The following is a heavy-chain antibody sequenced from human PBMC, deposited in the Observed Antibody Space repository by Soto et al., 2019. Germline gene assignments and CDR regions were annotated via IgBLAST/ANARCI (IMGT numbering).Heavy chain of an antibody. CDR3: ASDRGLYLGAIGY. Sequence: QVQLVESGGGVVQPGRSLRLSCAASGFTFSSYGMHWVRQAPGKGLEWVAIIWYDGSNKYYADSVKGRFTISRDNSKNTLYLQMNSLRVEDTAVYYCASDRGLYLGAIGYWGQGTLVTVSS. CDR2: IWYDGSNK. J-gene: IGHJ4*02. V-gene: IGHV3-33*01. D-gene: IGHD1-26*01. CDR1: GFTFSSYG.